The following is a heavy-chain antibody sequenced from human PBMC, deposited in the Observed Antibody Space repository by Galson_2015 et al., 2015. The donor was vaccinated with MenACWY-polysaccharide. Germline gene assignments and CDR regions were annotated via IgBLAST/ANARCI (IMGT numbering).Heavy chain of an antibody. CDR2: IIPGLDKP. J-gene: IGHJ3*02. CDR3: ASLPGEAPAQTGAFDI. D-gene: IGHD3-16*01. CDR1: GGSLSTFS. V-gene: IGHV1-69*02. Sequence: SVKVSCKASGGSLSTFSFNWVRQAPGQGLEWMGRIIPGLDKPNYAQKFQGRVTITADTSTGTANMELSSLRFEDTAVYYCASLPGEAPAQTGAFDIWGQGAVVTVSS.